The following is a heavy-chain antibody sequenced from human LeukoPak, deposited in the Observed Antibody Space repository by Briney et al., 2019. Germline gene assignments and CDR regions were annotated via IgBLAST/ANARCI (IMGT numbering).Heavy chain of an antibody. V-gene: IGHV1-46*01. CDR1: GYTFTSYY. CDR2: INPSGGST. D-gene: IGHD6-19*01. CDR3: ARLIAVAGTSVDY. J-gene: IGHJ4*02. Sequence: ASVKVSYKASGYTFTSYYMHWVRQAPGQGLEWMGIINPSGGSTSYAQKFQGRVTMTRDTSTSTVCMELSSLRSEDTAVYYCARLIAVAGTSVDYWGQGTLVTVSS.